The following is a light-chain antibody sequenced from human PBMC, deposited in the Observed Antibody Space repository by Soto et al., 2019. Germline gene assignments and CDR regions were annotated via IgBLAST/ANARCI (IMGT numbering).Light chain of an antibody. V-gene: IGKV3-20*01. CDR3: QQFGSSAT. J-gene: IGKJ5*01. CDR1: QSVTSNY. Sequence: EVVMTQSPATLSVSPGEGATLSCRASQSVTSNYLAWYQQKPGKAPRLLIHGISNRATGVPDRFSGSGSGTDFTLTISRLEPEDFAVYYCQQFGSSATFGQGTRLEI. CDR2: GIS.